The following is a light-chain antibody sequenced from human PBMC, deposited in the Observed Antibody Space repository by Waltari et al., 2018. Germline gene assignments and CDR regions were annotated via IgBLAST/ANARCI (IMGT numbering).Light chain of an antibody. V-gene: IGLV2-14*03. J-gene: IGLJ3*02. Sequence: QSALTQPASVSGSPGQSITISCTGTSSDVGGYNYVCWFQQHPGRAPKLIIYDVSNRPSGVSTRCSGSKSANTASLTISGLQTEDEADYYCTSYTSAASWVFGAGTKLTVV. CDR3: TSYTSAASWV. CDR1: SSDVGGYNY. CDR2: DVS.